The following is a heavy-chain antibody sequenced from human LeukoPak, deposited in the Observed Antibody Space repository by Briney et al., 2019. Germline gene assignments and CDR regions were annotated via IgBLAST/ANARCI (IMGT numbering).Heavy chain of an antibody. D-gene: IGHD3-22*01. V-gene: IGHV1-2*02. J-gene: IGHJ5*02. CDR1: GYTFSDYY. Sequence: ASVKVSCKASGYTFSDYYMHWVRQAPGQGLEWMGWIKPNSGGTNYAQKFQGRVTMTRDTSINTAYMELSSLRSDDTAVYYCAKGSVMVTTSRGGNWFDPWGKGTLVTVSS. CDR2: IKPNSGGT. CDR3: AKGSVMVTTSRGGNWFDP.